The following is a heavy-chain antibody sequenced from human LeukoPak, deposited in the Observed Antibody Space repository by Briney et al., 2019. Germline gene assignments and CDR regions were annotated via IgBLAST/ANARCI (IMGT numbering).Heavy chain of an antibody. CDR3: ARYSSGWAIDY. D-gene: IGHD6-19*01. Sequence: SETLSLTCSVSGGFNTHYYWSWIRQPPGKGLEWIGYFYHSGSTNYNPSLKSRVSISVDTSKNHFSLKLSSVTAADTAVYYCARYSSGWAIDYWGQGTLVTVSS. CDR1: GGFNTHYY. J-gene: IGHJ4*02. CDR2: FYHSGST. V-gene: IGHV4-59*01.